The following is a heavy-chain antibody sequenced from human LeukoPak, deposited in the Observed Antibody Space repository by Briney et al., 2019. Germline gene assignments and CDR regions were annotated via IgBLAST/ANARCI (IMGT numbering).Heavy chain of an antibody. J-gene: IGHJ4*02. CDR2: IYYSGST. V-gene: IGHV4-59*01. CDR3: ARGFTSVYFDY. CDR1: GGSISSYY. D-gene: IGHD4-17*01. Sequence: PSETLSLTCTVSGGSISSYYWSWIRQPPGKGLEWIGYIYYSGSTNYNPSLKSRVTISVDTSKNQFSRRLSSVTAADTAVYYCARGFTSVYFDYWGQGTLVTVSS.